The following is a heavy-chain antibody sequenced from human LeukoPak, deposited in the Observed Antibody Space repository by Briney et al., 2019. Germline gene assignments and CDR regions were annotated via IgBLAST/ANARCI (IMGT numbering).Heavy chain of an antibody. Sequence: SETLSLTCTVSGGSISSSYWSSIRQPPGKGLERIGYIYYSGSTNYNPSLKSRVTISVDTSKNQFSLKLSSVTAADTAVYYCARNYYDSSGYYPGLDYWGQGTLVTVSS. CDR1: GGSISSSY. D-gene: IGHD3-22*01. CDR3: ARNYYDSSGYYPGLDY. J-gene: IGHJ4*02. CDR2: IYYSGST. V-gene: IGHV4-59*01.